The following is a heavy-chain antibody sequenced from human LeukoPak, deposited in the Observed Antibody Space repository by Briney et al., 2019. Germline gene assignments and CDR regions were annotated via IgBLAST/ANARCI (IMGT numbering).Heavy chain of an antibody. J-gene: IGHJ4*02. Sequence: SETLSLTCTVSGGSISSYYWSWIRQPAGKGLEWIGRIYTSGSTNYNPSLKSRVTISVDTSKNQFSLKLSSVTAADTAVYYCARVGIVGATWGTDCWGQGTLVTVSS. V-gene: IGHV4-4*07. CDR1: GGSISSYY. CDR3: ARVGIVGATWGTDC. D-gene: IGHD1-26*01. CDR2: IYTSGST.